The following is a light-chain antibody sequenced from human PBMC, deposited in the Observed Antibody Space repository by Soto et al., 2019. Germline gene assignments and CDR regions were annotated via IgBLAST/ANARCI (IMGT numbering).Light chain of an antibody. CDR1: QDIRTY. J-gene: IGKJ5*01. Sequence: MSQSPSSLSAYVGDRVTITCQATQDIRTYLNWYQQKPGQAPKLLIYDASSLETGVPSRFSGSGSGTDFTFTISSLQPEDFATYYCQQYDNLPLLFGQ. V-gene: IGKV1-33*01. CDR3: QQYDNLPLL. CDR2: DAS.